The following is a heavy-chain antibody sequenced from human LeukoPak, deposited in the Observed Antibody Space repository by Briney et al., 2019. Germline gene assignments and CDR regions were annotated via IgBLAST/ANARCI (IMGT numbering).Heavy chain of an antibody. CDR2: ISDTGST. J-gene: IGHJ4*02. CDR1: GGSISDSF. Sequence: PSETLSLTCTVSGGSISDSFWSWIRQPPGKGLEWIRYISDTGSTNYNPSLKSRVTISSDTSKNQFSLRLTSVTTADTAVYYCAKDRGYYGSGSYPPPTDYWGQGTLVTVSS. D-gene: IGHD3-10*01. V-gene: IGHV4-59*01. CDR3: AKDRGYYGSGSYPPPTDY.